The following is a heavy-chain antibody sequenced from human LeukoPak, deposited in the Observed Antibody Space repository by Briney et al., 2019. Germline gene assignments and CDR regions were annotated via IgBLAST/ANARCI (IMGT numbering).Heavy chain of an antibody. Sequence: ASVKVSCKASGYTFTSYDINWVRQATGQGLEWMGWMNPNSGNTGCAQKFQGRVTMTEDTSTDTAYMELSSLRSEDTAVYYRATTYYYDSSGYYYFDYWGQGTLVTVSS. CDR2: MNPNSGNT. CDR3: ATTYYYDSSGYYYFDY. J-gene: IGHJ4*02. V-gene: IGHV1-8*01. CDR1: GYTFTSYD. D-gene: IGHD3-22*01.